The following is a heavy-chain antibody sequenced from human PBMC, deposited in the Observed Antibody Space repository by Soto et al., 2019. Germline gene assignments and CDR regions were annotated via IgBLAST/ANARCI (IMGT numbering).Heavy chain of an antibody. V-gene: IGHV3-30*04. CDR1: GFTFSSYA. D-gene: IGHD6-13*01. Sequence: GGSLRLSCAASGFTFSSYAMHWVRQAPGKGLEWEAAISYDGNNKYYADSVKGRFTITRDNYKNTLYLQMNSLRAEDTDVYYCARDETRIAAPDNPYWYFDLWGRGTLVTVSS. CDR2: ISYDGNNK. J-gene: IGHJ2*01. CDR3: ARDETRIAAPDNPYWYFDL.